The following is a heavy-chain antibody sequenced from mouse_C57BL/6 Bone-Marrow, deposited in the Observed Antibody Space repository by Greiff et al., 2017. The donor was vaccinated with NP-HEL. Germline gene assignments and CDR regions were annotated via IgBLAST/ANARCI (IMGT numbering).Heavy chain of an antibody. J-gene: IGHJ1*03. V-gene: IGHV5-6*01. D-gene: IGHD1-1*01. CDR2: ISSGGSYT. CDR3: ARRLGFYYYGSSYFYWYFDV. CDR1: GFTFSSYG. Sequence: VQLKESGGDLVKPGGSLKLSCAASGFTFSSYGMSWVRQTPDKRLEWVATISSGGSYTYYPDSVKGRFPISSDNAKNTLYLQMSSLKSEDTAMYYCARRLGFYYYGSSYFYWYFDVWGTGTTVTVSS.